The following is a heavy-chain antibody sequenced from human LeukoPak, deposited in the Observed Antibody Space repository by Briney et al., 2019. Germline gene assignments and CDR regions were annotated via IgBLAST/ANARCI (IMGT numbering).Heavy chain of an antibody. CDR2: ISWNSSSI. J-gene: IGHJ3*02. Sequence: GGSLRLSCAASGFTFDDYAMHWVRQAPGKGLEWVSGISWNSSSIGYADSVKGRFAISRDNSKNTLYLQMNSLRAEDTAVYYCAKDLRYQPPWGGDDAFDIWGQGTMVTVSS. D-gene: IGHD2-2*01. CDR1: GFTFDDYA. CDR3: AKDLRYQPPWGGDDAFDI. V-gene: IGHV3-9*01.